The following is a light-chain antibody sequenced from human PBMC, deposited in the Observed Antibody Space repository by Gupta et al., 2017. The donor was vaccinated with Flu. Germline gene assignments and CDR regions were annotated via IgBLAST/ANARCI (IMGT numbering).Light chain of an antibody. CDR3: QQRSNWPLT. V-gene: IGKV3-11*01. CDR1: ETIREA. J-gene: IGKJ4*01. Sequence: EIVLTQSPATLSASPGERVTLSCKSNETIREALGWHQQRPGQVPRLLIFDASNRAPGVPDRFTASGSGTEFTLTISSLEPEDFAVYYCQQRSNWPLTFGGGTKVEIK. CDR2: DAS.